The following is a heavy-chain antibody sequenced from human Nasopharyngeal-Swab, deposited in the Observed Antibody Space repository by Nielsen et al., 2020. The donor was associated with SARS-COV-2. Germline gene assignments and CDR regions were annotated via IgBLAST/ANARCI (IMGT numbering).Heavy chain of an antibody. D-gene: IGHD3-22*01. CDR3: ARVPGGYDSSGYYFDQ. J-gene: IGHJ4*02. V-gene: IGHV3-7*01. CDR2: IKQDGSEK. Sequence: GGSLRLSCVASAFTFSGYWMNWVRQAPGKGLEWVASIKQDGSEKYYVDSVKGRFTISRDNAKNSLYLQMNSLRVEDTAVYYCARVPGGYDSSGYYFDQWGQGTLVTVSS. CDR1: AFTFSGYW.